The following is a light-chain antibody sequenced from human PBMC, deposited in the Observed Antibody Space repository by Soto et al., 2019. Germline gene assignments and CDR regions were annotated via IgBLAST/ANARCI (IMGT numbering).Light chain of an antibody. Sequence: QSVLTQPPSVSAAPGQKVTISCSGSSSNIETNPVSWYRHLPGTVPKLLIHNDDKRPPEIPHRFSGSKSGTSATLGITGLQTGDEADYYCGTWDVSLSAGVFGGGTKVTVL. CDR2: NDD. CDR1: SSNIETNP. V-gene: IGLV1-51*01. CDR3: GTWDVSLSAGV. J-gene: IGLJ2*01.